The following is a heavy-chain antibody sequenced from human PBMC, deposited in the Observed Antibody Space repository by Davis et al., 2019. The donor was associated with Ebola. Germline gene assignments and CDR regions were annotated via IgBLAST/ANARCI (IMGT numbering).Heavy chain of an antibody. CDR1: GMTFSSYG. CDR2: ISSDGSEQ. D-gene: IGHD2-21*01. J-gene: IGHJ4*02. Sequence: GESLKISCVVSGMTFSSYGMHWVRQAPGKGLEWVAVISSDGSEQYYGDSVKGRLTISRDNSKNTLYLQMDNLRAEDTAVYYCASQGWCGGIPWIHAPSGYWGQGTPVTVS. V-gene: IGHV3-30*03. CDR3: ASQGWCGGIPWIHAPSGY.